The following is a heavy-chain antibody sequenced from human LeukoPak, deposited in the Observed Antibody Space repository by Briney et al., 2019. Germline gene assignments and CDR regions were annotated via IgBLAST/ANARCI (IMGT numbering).Heavy chain of an antibody. CDR1: GFTFSSYA. Sequence: GGSLRLSCAASGFTFSSYAMRWVRQAPGKGLEWVAVISYDGSNKYYADSVKGRFTISRDNSKNTLYLQMNSLRAEDTAVYYCAREPHYYDSSGYYNYWGQGTLVTVSS. CDR3: AREPHYYDSSGYYNY. V-gene: IGHV3-30-3*01. J-gene: IGHJ4*02. CDR2: ISYDGSNK. D-gene: IGHD3-22*01.